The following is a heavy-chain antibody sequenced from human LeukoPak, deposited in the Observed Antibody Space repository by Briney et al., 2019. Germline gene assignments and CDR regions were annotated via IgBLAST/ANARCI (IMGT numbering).Heavy chain of an antibody. J-gene: IGHJ5*02. D-gene: IGHD6-6*01. CDR3: ARGDRGSSDSWSDP. V-gene: IGHV1-8*01. CDR1: GYTFTSYD. Sequence: ASVKVSRKTSGYTFTSYDINWVRQATGQGLEWMGWMNPNGGSTGYAQKFQGRVTMTRDTSISTAYMELSSLRSEDTAVYYCARGDRGSSDSWSDPWGQGTLVTVSS. CDR2: MNPNGGST.